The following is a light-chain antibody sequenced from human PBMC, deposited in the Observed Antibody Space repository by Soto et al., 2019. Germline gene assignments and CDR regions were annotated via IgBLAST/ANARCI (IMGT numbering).Light chain of an antibody. CDR3: QQRNVWPPIT. Sequence: VSAQSPATLSLSRGERAARSCGASQSSHTSLAGYQQKSGKPPRLVIYDSTLRANGVPDRFGGSRSGTEFTLTINSLEPEDFAVYYCQQRNVWPPITFGQGTRLEIK. J-gene: IGKJ5*01. V-gene: IGKV3-11*01. CDR2: DST. CDR1: QSSHTS.